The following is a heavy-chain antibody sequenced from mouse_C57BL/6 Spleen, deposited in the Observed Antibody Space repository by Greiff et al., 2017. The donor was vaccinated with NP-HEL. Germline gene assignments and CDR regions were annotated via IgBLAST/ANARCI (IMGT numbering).Heavy chain of an antibody. D-gene: IGHD2-1*01. CDR1: GFSLTSYG. CDR3: ARDGYGNFYFDD. V-gene: IGHV2-6*03. CDR2: IWRDGGT. J-gene: IGHJ2*01. Sequence: VQLVESGPGLVAPSQSLSISCTASGFSLTSYGVHWVRQPPGKGLEWLVVIWRDGGTTYNSAPNSRLSISKDNSKSQVFLKMNSLQTDDTAMYYCARDGYGNFYFDDWGQGTTLTVSS.